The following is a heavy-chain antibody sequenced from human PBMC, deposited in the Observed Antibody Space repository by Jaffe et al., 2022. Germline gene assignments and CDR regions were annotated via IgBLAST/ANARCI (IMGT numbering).Heavy chain of an antibody. CDR3: TRRPDSSGWYG. Sequence: EVQLVESGGGLVQPGRSLRLSCTASGFTFGDYAMSWVRQAPGKGLEWVGFIRSKAYGGTTEYAASVKGRFTISRDDSKSIAYLQMNSLKTEDTAVYYCTRRPDSSGWYGWGQGTLVTVSS. V-gene: IGHV3-49*04. CDR1: GFTFGDYA. CDR2: IRSKAYGGTT. J-gene: IGHJ4*02. D-gene: IGHD6-19*01.